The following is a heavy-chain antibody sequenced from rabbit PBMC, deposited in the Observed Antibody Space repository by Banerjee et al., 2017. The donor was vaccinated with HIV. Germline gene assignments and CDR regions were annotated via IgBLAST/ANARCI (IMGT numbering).Heavy chain of an antibody. CDR2: IYAGSAGST. Sequence: QSLEESGGDLVKPGASLTLTCTASGFSFSSGYYMCWVRQAPGKGLEWIACIYAGSAGSTYYASWAKGRFTISKTSSTTVTLQMTSLTAADTATYFCARRSSDAGYGYDLWGPGTLVTVS. D-gene: IGHD6-1*01. V-gene: IGHV1S40*01. CDR1: GFSFSSGYY. CDR3: ARRSSDAGYGYDL. J-gene: IGHJ4*01.